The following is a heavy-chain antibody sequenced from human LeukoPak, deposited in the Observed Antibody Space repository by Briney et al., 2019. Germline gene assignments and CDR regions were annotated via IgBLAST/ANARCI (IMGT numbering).Heavy chain of an antibody. CDR3: ARGGASSGYDY. J-gene: IGHJ4*02. CDR1: GYTFISYD. D-gene: IGHD5-12*01. CDR2: ISTHSGKT. V-gene: IGHV1-18*01. Sequence: ASVKVSCKASGYTFISYDTSWVRQAPGQGLEWVGWISTHSGKTNYAHKVQGRVTMTTDTSTSTAYMELRSLTSDDTAIYYCARGGASSGYDYWGQGTLVTVSS.